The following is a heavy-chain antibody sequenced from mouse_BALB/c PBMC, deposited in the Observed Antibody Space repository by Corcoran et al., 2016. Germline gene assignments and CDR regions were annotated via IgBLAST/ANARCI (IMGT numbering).Heavy chain of an antibody. J-gene: IGHJ2*01. Sequence: QIQLVQSGPELKKPGETVKISCKASGYTFTNYGMNWVKQAPGKGLKWMGWINTYTGEPTYADDFKGRFAFSLETSASTAYLQINNLKNEDTATYFCARRADPYYFDYWGQGTTLTVSS. V-gene: IGHV9-3-1*01. CDR2: INTYTGEP. CDR3: ARRADPYYFDY. CDR1: GYTFTNYG. D-gene: IGHD3-1*01.